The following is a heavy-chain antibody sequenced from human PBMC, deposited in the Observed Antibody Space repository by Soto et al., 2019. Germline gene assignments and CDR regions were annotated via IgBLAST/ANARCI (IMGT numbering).Heavy chain of an antibody. J-gene: IGHJ4*02. CDR2: IWYDGSNK. D-gene: IGHD2-15*01. CDR3: AREGRRYGGNHIDY. Sequence: PGGSLRLSCAASGFTFSSYGMHWVRQAPGKGLEWVAVIWYDGSNKYYADSVKGRFTISRDNSKNTLYLQMNSLRAEDTAVYYCAREGRRYGGNHIDYWGQGTLVTVSS. V-gene: IGHV3-33*01. CDR1: GFTFSSYG.